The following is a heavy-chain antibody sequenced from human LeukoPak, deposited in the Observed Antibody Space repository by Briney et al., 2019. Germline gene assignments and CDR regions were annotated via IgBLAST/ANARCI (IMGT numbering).Heavy chain of an antibody. CDR3: ARVGSPWGYYDSSGYFDY. J-gene: IGHJ4*02. Sequence: GASVKVSCKASGYTFTGYYMHWVRQAPGQGLERMGWINPNSGGTNYAQKFQGRVTMTRDTSISTAYMELSRLRSDDTAVYYCARVGSPWGYYDSSGYFDYWGQGTLVTVSS. CDR1: GYTFTGYY. V-gene: IGHV1-2*02. D-gene: IGHD3-22*01. CDR2: INPNSGGT.